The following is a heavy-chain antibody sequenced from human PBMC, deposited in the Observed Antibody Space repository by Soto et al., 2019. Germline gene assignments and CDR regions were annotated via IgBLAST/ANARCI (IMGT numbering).Heavy chain of an antibody. CDR1: GNTFTSYD. J-gene: IGHJ4*02. V-gene: IGHV1-8*01. CDR3: ARGRASGSYYLLDY. D-gene: IGHD3-10*01. Sequence: ASVKVSCKASGNTFTSYDINWVRQATGHGLEWMGWINPNSGNIGYAQKFQGRVTMTRDTAIRTAYMEVSRLRSDDTAVYYCARGRASGSYYLLDYWGQGTLVTVS. CDR2: INPNSGNI.